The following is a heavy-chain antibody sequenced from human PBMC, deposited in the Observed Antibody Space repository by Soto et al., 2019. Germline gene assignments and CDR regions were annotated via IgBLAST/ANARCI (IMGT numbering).Heavy chain of an antibody. CDR3: ARRIAAAGTSLLDY. CDR1: GGSFSGYY. Sequence: SETLSLTCAVYGGSFSGYYWSWIRQPPGKGLEWIGEINHSGSTNYNPSLKSRVTISVDTSKNQFSLKLSSVTAADTAVYYCARRIAAAGTSLLDYWGQGTLVTVSS. V-gene: IGHV4-34*01. J-gene: IGHJ4*02. D-gene: IGHD6-13*01. CDR2: INHSGST.